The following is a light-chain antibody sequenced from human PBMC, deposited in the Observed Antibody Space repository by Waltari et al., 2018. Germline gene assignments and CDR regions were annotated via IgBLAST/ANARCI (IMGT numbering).Light chain of an antibody. CDR2: VNSDGSH. V-gene: IGLV4-69*01. CDR3: QTGDHGTWL. Sequence: QLVLTQSHSASTSLGASVRLTCPPSSGHPTDLIARRRRQPEKGPHYLMKVNSDGSHTKGYDIPERFSSASSGPARYLTSAGLQAENDAVYYFQTGDHGTWLFGGRTKL. CDR1: SGHPTDL. J-gene: IGLJ3*02.